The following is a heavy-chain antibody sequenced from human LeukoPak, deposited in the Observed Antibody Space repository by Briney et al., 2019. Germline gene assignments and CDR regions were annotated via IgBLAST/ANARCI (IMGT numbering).Heavy chain of an antibody. D-gene: IGHD3-22*01. V-gene: IGHV4-61*02. CDR3: ARGPYSYDSSGAFDI. J-gene: IGHJ3*02. CDR1: GDSISSGDYY. Sequence: KASETLSLTCTVSGDSISSGDYYWSWIRQPAGTGLEWIGRISSSGSTNYHPSIKSRVTITVDTSKNQFSLKLSSVSAANTAVYFCARGPYSYDSSGAFDIWGQGTMVTVSS. CDR2: ISSSGST.